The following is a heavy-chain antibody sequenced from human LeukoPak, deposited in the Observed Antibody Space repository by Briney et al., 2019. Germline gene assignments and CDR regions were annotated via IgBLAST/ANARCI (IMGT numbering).Heavy chain of an antibody. J-gene: IGHJ4*02. CDR1: GGSISSGGYY. CDR3: AKDGQSLNSMWDYFDS. CDR2: IYYSGST. D-gene: IGHD1-26*01. Sequence: SQTLSLTCTVSGGSISSGGYYWSWIRQHPGKGLEWIGYIYYSGSTYYNPSLKSRVTISVDTSKNQFSLKLSSVTAEDTAVYYCAKDGQSLNSMWDYFDSWGQGTLVTVSS. V-gene: IGHV4-31*03.